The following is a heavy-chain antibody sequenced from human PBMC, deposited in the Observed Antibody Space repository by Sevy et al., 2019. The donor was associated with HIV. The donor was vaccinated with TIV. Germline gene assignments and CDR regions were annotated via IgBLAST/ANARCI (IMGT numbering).Heavy chain of an antibody. D-gene: IGHD5-12*01. J-gene: IGHJ4*02. V-gene: IGHV1-3*01. CDR3: ARSRMVATIEATFGSDY. Sequence: ASVKVSCKTSGYTFTNNAIHWVRQAPGQRLEWMGWINAGDGNTKYSQKFQGRVTITRDTSASAAYMELSSLRSEDTAVYYCARSRMVATIEATFGSDYWGQGTLVTVSS. CDR1: GYTFTNNA. CDR2: INAGDGNT.